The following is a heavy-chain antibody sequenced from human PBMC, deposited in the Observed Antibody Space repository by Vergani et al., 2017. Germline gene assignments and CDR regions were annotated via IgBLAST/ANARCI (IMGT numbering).Heavy chain of an antibody. CDR1: GFSFRGHG. J-gene: IGHJ4*02. V-gene: IGHV3-30*18. D-gene: IGHD4-11*01. CDR3: AKDLSYSTAWPHFDY. Sequence: QVHLVESGGGVVQPGRSLTLSCVASGFSFRGHGMHWVRQAPGKGLEWVAMISYDGDRRDYGNFAKGRFTISRDSSKTVYLQMNSLRVEDTAMYFYAKDLSYSTAWPHFDYWGQGTLVIVSS. CDR2: ISYDGDRR.